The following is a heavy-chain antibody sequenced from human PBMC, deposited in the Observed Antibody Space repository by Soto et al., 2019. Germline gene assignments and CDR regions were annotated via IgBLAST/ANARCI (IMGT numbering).Heavy chain of an antibody. D-gene: IGHD6-25*01. V-gene: IGHV3-11*01. CDR1: GFTFSDFY. Sequence: QVQLVESGGGLVKPGGSLRLSCAASGFTFSDFYMSWIRQAPGKGLEWISYISSGSTNIFYADSVKGRFTVSRDNDKNSVYLQMDSLRAEDTAVYYCARDRTAAGSDYWGQGTLVTVSS. CDR2: ISSGSTNI. CDR3: ARDRTAAGSDY. J-gene: IGHJ4*02.